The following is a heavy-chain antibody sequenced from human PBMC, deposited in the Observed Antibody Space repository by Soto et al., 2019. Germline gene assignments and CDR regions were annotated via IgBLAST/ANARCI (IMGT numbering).Heavy chain of an antibody. V-gene: IGHV3-23*01. Sequence: GGSLRLSCAASGFSFTNFAMSWVRQAPGKGLEWVAGIGASGDITWYADSVKGRLSISRDNSKDTLYLQLNSLRFEDTAVYYCAKDDFTDRGDDYFDYWGPGTLVTVSS. J-gene: IGHJ4*02. CDR3: AKDDFTDRGDDYFDY. CDR1: GFSFTNFA. CDR2: IGASGDIT. D-gene: IGHD2-21*02.